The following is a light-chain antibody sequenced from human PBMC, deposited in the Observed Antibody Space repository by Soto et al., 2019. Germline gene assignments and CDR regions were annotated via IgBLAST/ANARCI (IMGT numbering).Light chain of an antibody. V-gene: IGKV3-20*01. CDR2: DAS. CDR1: QSVRSNY. CDR3: QQYGSSPST. Sequence: EIVLTQSPGTLSLSPGETATLSCRASQSVRSNYLAWYQQKPGQAPRLLIYDASSRATGIPDRFSGSGSGTDFTLTISRLEPEDFAVYYCQQYGSSPSTFGQGTKVDIK. J-gene: IGKJ1*01.